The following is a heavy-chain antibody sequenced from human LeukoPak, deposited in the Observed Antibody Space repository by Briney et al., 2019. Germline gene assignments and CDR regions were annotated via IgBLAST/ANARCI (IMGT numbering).Heavy chain of an antibody. Sequence: SETLSLTCTVSGGSISSYYWSWIRQPPGKGLEWIGYIYYSGSTNYNPFLKSRVTISVDTSKNQFSLKLSSVTAADTAVYYCARGADTAMVMDYWGQGTLVTVSS. V-gene: IGHV4-59*01. D-gene: IGHD5-18*01. CDR2: IYYSGST. CDR3: ARGADTAMVMDY. J-gene: IGHJ4*02. CDR1: GGSISSYY.